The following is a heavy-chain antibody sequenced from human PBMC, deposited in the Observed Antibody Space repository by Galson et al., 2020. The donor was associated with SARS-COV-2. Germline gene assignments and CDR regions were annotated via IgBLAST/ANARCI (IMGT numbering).Heavy chain of an antibody. Sequence: GGSLRLSCSASGFTFSGYGMHWVRQAPGKGLEWVAVISYDGRIKYYSDSVKGRFTIARDNSKSTLYLLMNSLRAEDTAVYYCARGGEWELPYYFDYWGQGTLVTVSS. V-gene: IGHV3-30*03. D-gene: IGHD1-26*01. CDR1: GFTFSGYG. CDR3: ARGGEWELPYYFDY. CDR2: ISYDGRIK. J-gene: IGHJ4*02.